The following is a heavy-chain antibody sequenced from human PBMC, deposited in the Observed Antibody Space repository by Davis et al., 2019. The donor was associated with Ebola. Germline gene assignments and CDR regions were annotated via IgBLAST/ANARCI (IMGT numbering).Heavy chain of an antibody. Sequence: GESLKISCAASGFTLISYSMTWVRQAPGKGLEWVSGISGSGTGTYYADSVKGRFTFSRDTSMNTLYLQMNSLRAEDTAVYYCARGVDRAFDIWGQGTMVTVSS. CDR2: ISGSGTGT. J-gene: IGHJ3*02. CDR3: ARGVDRAFDI. CDR1: GFTLISYS. V-gene: IGHV3-23*01.